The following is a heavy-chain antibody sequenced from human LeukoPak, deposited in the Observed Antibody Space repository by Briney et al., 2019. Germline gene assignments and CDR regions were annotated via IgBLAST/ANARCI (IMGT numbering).Heavy chain of an antibody. CDR1: GFSFSDYY. Sequence: GGSLRLSCAASGFSFSDYYMSWIRQAPGKGLEWVSYISSGGTIIYQADSVKGRFTISRDNAKNTLYLQMNSLRAEDTTVYYCARGTSWYIDYWGQGTLVTASS. CDR2: ISSGGTII. J-gene: IGHJ4*02. V-gene: IGHV3-11*04. D-gene: IGHD6-13*01. CDR3: ARGTSWYIDY.